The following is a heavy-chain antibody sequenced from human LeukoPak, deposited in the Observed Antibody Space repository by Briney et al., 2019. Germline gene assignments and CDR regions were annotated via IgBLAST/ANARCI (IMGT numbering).Heavy chain of an antibody. J-gene: IGHJ6*02. CDR3: ARSGFCSSASCSAYNYYGLDV. CDR1: GGSISSYY. D-gene: IGHD2-2*01. V-gene: IGHV4-59*08. Sequence: SETLSLTCTVSGGSISSYYWSWIRQPPGKGLEWIGYIFYSGSTSYNPSLTSRVTISIDTSKNQVSLKLTSVTAADTAVYYCARSGFCSSASCSAYNYYGLDVWGQGTTVTVSS. CDR2: IFYSGST.